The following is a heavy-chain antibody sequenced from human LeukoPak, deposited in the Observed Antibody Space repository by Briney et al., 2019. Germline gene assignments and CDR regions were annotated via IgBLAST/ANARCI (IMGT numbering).Heavy chain of an antibody. J-gene: IGHJ6*02. CDR1: GFTFSSYG. V-gene: IGHV3-33*01. CDR2: IWYDGSNK. CDR3: ARGHGDYYDSIYSMDV. Sequence: PGGSLRLSCAASGFTFSSYGMHWVRQAPGKGLEWVAVIWYDGSNKYYADSVKGRFTISRDNSKNTLYLQMNSLRAEDTAVYYCARGHGDYYDSIYSMDVWGQGTTVTVSS. D-gene: IGHD3-22*01.